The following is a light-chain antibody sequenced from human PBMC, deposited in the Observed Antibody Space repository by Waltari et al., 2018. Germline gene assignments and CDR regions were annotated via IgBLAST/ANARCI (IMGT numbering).Light chain of an antibody. CDR1: QSVSSY. V-gene: IGKV3-11*01. Sequence: EIVLTQSPVTLSLSPGERANLSCRASQSVSSYLTWYQQKPGQAPRLLIYDASNRATGIPARFRGSGSGTDFTLTISSLEPEDFAVYYCQQRSNWPPALTFGGGTKVEVK. CDR3: QQRSNWPPALT. CDR2: DAS. J-gene: IGKJ4*01.